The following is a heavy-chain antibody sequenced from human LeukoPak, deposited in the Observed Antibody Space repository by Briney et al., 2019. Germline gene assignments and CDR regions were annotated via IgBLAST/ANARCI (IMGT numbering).Heavy chain of an antibody. Sequence: EASVKVSCRTSGYTFTSLDINWVRQATGQGLEWMGWMNPNSGYTGYAQQFQGRVTITRNTSISTVYMELSSLRSEDTAVYYCARGLLVGGSGSEHDYWGQGTLVTVSS. CDR1: GYTFTSLD. CDR2: MNPNSGYT. D-gene: IGHD3-10*01. J-gene: IGHJ4*02. CDR3: ARGLLVGGSGSEHDY. V-gene: IGHV1-8*03.